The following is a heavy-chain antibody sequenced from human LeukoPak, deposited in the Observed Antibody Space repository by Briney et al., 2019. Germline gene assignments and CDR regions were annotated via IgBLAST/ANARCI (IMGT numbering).Heavy chain of an antibody. J-gene: IGHJ6*02. Sequence: SETLSLTCTVSGDSISSSSYYWGWLRQPPGKGLEWIGNIDDSGSTYYNPSLKSRVTISVDTSKNQFSLKLSSVTAADTAVYYCARHPDYGDSLGYGMDVWGQGTTVTVPS. CDR3: ARHPDYGDSLGYGMDV. CDR2: IDDSGST. V-gene: IGHV4-39*01. D-gene: IGHD4-17*01. CDR1: GDSISSSSYY.